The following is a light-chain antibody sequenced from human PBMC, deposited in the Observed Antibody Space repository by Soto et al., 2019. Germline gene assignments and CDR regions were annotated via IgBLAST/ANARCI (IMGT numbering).Light chain of an antibody. J-gene: IGLJ1*01. CDR2: DVS. V-gene: IGLV2-14*01. CDR1: SREVGGYNY. Sequence: QSALNQPASVAGSPGPSITISCTGTSREVGGYNYVSWYQQHPGKAPKLMIYDVSNRPSGVSNRFSGSKSGNTASLTISGLQAEDEADYYCSSYTSSSTFYVFGTGTKVTVL. CDR3: SSYTSSSTFYV.